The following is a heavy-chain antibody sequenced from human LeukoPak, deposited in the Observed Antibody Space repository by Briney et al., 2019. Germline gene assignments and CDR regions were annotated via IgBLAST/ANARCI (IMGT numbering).Heavy chain of an antibody. CDR2: ISSSGSST. V-gene: IGHV3-23*01. D-gene: IGHD6-6*01. Sequence: PGGSLTLSCAASGFTFSSYAMNWVRQAPGKGLEWVSAISSSGSSTYYADSVKGRFTISRGNSKNTLYLQMNSLRAEDTAVYYCAKDRGQLVPKYNWFDPWGQGTLVTVSS. J-gene: IGHJ5*02. CDR1: GFTFSSYA. CDR3: AKDRGQLVPKYNWFDP.